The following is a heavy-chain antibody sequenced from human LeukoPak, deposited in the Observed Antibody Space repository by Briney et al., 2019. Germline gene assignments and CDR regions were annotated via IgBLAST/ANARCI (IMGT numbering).Heavy chain of an antibody. J-gene: IGHJ4*02. Sequence: GGSLRLSCVGAGFSNADYGMSWVRQGPGKGLEWVAGIDWNGDALQYADSVKGRFTISRDNAKNSLYLQMDILRPEDTGVYYCARDLSATWYSVAYWGQGTLVTVSS. CDR2: IDWNGDAL. CDR3: ARDLSATWYSVAY. CDR1: GFSNADYG. V-gene: IGHV3-20*04. D-gene: IGHD2-21*02.